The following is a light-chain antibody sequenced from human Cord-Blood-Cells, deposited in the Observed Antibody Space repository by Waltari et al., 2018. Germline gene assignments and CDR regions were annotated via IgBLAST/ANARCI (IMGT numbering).Light chain of an antibody. CDR1: NIGSKS. CDR3: QVWDSSSDHVV. J-gene: IGLJ2*01. V-gene: IGLV3-21*04. Sequence: SYVLTQPPSVSVAPGKTARITCGGNNIGSKSVHWYQQKPGQAPVLVIYYDSDRPSGSPDRFSGSHSGNTATLTISRVEAGDEADYYCQVWDSSSDHVVFGGGTKLTVL. CDR2: YDS.